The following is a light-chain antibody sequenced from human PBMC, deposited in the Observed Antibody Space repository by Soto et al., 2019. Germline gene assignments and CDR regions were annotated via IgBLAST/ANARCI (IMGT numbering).Light chain of an antibody. CDR1: SSYFGNYKY. V-gene: IGLV2-14*01. CDR2: EVS. Sequence: QSALTHPASVSGSPGQSITISCTGTSSYFGNYKYVSWYQQHPGKAPKLMIYEVSNRPSGVSNRFSGSKSGNTASLTISGLQAEDEADYYCSSYTSGSTLYVFGTGTKVTVL. CDR3: SSYTSGSTLYV. J-gene: IGLJ1*01.